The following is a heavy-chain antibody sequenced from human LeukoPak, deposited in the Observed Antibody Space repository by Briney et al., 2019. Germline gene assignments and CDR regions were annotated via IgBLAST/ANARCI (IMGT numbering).Heavy chain of an antibody. V-gene: IGHV1-2*02. CDR2: INPNSGGT. CDR1: GYTFTGYY. CDR3: ALGIVVVPAAIKGGNWFDP. J-gene: IGHJ5*02. D-gene: IGHD2-2*02. Sequence: ASVKVSCEASGYTFTGYYMHWVRQAPGQGLEWMGWINPNSGGTNYAQKFQGRVTMTRDTSISTAYMELSRLRSDDTAVYYCALGIVVVPAAIKGGNWFDPWGQGTLVTVSS.